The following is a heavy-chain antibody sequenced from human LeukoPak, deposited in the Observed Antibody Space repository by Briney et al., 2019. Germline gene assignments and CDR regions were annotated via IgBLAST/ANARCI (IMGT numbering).Heavy chain of an antibody. CDR3: AREGIAAAEDNWFDP. CDR2: INSDGSST. Sequence: GGSLRLSCAASGFTFSSYWMHWVRHAPGKGLVWVSRINSDGSSTSYADSVKGRFTISRDNAKNTLYLQMNSLRAEDTAVYYCAREGIAAAEDNWFDPWGQGTLVTVSS. J-gene: IGHJ5*02. D-gene: IGHD6-13*01. CDR1: GFTFSSYW. V-gene: IGHV3-74*01.